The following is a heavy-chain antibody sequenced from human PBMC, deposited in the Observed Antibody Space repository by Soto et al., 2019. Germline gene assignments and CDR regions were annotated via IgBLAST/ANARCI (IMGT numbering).Heavy chain of an antibody. Sequence: SETLSLTCTVSGGSISSSSYYWGWIRQPPGKGLEWIGSIYYSGSTYYNPSLKSRVTISVDTSKNQFSLKLSSVTAADTAVYYCARQIWVTRLFLHADPWGHGTLLTASS. CDR1: GGSISSSSYY. CDR2: IYYSGST. J-gene: IGHJ5*02. V-gene: IGHV4-39*01. D-gene: IGHD2-21*02. CDR3: ARQIWVTRLFLHADP.